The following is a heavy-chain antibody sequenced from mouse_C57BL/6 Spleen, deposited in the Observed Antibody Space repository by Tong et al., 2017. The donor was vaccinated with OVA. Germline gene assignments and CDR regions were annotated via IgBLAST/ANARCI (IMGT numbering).Heavy chain of an antibody. Sequence: EVQLQESGGGLVQPKGSLKLSCAASGFSFNTYAMNWVRQAPGKGLEWVARIRSKSNNYATYYADSVKDRFTISRDDSESMLYLQMNNLKTEDTAMYYCVRQYGSSYYFDVWGTGTTVTVSS. CDR1: GFSFNTYA. CDR3: VRQYGSSYYFDV. CDR2: IRSKSNNYAT. D-gene: IGHD1-1*01. V-gene: IGHV10-1*01. J-gene: IGHJ1*03.